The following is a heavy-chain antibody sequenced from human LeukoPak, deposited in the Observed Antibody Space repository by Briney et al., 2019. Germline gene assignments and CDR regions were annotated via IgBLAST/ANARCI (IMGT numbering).Heavy chain of an antibody. CDR3: TTVLPAGKGRRDDY. J-gene: IGHJ4*02. CDR2: IKQDESEK. CDR1: GFTFSSYW. Sequence: PGGSLRLSCAASGFTFSSYWMSWVRQAPGKGLEWVANIKQDESEKYYVDSVKGRFTISRDNAKNSLYLQMNSLKTEDTAVYYCTTVLPAGKGRRDDYWGQGTLVTVSS. D-gene: IGHD2-2*01. V-gene: IGHV3-7*03.